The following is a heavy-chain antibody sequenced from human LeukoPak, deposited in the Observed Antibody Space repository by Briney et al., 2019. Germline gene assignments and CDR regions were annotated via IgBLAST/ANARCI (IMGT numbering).Heavy chain of an antibody. J-gene: IGHJ5*02. CDR3: AGALATMVRGVIMPNRFDP. V-gene: IGHV1-69*13. Sequence: ASVKVSCKASGGTFSSYAISWVRLAPGQGLEWMGGIIPIFGTANYAQKFQGRVTITADESTSTAYMELSSLRSEDTAVYYCAGALATMVRGVIMPNRFDPWGQGTLVTVSS. D-gene: IGHD3-10*01. CDR1: GGTFSSYA. CDR2: IIPIFGTA.